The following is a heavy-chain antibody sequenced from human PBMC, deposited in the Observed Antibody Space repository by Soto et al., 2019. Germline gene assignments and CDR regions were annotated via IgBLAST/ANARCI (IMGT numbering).Heavy chain of an antibody. V-gene: IGHV3-48*03. CDR3: AREREDAFDV. D-gene: IGHD1-26*01. CDR1: GFTFSSYE. J-gene: IGHJ3*01. CDR2: ISGSGTTI. Sequence: ESGGGLVQPGGSLRLSCVASGFTFSSYEMNWVRLAPGKGLEWVSYISGSGTTIYYADSVKGRFTISRDNARNSLYLQMNSLRAEDTAFYYCAREREDAFDVWGQGTMVTVSS.